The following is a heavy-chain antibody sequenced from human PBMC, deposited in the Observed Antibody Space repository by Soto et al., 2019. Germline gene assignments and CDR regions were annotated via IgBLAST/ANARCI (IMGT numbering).Heavy chain of an antibody. J-gene: IGHJ4*02. V-gene: IGHV3-74*03. CDR2: MTGDGRTT. Sequence: GGSLRLSCAASGSTFGDYWMHWVRQPPGKGPEWVSRMTGDGRTTQYADSVKGRFTASRDNAKSTLYLQMNSLRAEDTAVYYCATAEVDYWGPGTPVTVSS. CDR1: GSTFGDYW. CDR3: ATAEVDY.